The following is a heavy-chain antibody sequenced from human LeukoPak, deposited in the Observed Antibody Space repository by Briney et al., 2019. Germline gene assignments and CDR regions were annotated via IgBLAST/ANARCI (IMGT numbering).Heavy chain of an antibody. Sequence: GGSLRLSCGASGFTFSSHWMSWVRQAPGKGLEWVANIKPDGSDKYYVDSVKGRFTISRDNAKKSMYLQMNRLRAEDTAVYYCARDGVAPGIYFDYWGQGTLVTVSS. V-gene: IGHV3-7*05. CDR3: ARDGVAPGIYFDY. CDR1: GFTFSSHW. J-gene: IGHJ4*02. D-gene: IGHD3-3*01. CDR2: IKPDGSDK.